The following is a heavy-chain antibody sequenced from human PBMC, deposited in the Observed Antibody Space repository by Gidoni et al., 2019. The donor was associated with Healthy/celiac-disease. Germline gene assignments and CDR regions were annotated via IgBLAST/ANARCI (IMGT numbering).Heavy chain of an antibody. Sequence: QITLKESGPTLVKPTQTLTLTCTFPGFSLSTSGVGVGWIRQPPGKALESLALIYWDDDKRYSPSLKSRLTITKDTSKNQVVLTMTNMDHVDTATYYCAHLSSSWYWGPSDAFDIWGQGTMVTVSS. V-gene: IGHV2-5*02. J-gene: IGHJ3*02. D-gene: IGHD6-13*01. CDR2: IYWDDDK. CDR3: AHLSSSWYWGPSDAFDI. CDR1: GFSLSTSGVG.